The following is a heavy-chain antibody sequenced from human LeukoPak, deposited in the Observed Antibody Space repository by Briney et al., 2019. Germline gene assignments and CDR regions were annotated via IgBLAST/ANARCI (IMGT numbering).Heavy chain of an antibody. J-gene: IGHJ2*01. CDR2: IYYSGST. V-gene: IGHV4-39*07. Sequence: SETLSLTCTVSGGSISRSRDYWGWIRQPPGKGLEWIGSIYYSGSTYYNPSLKSRVTISGDTSKNRFSLKLSSVTAADTAMYYCARGAFDLWGRGTLVTVSS. CDR3: ARGAFDL. CDR1: GGSISRSRDY.